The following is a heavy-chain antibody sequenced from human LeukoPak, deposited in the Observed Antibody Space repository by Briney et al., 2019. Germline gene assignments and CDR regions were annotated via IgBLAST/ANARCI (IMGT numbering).Heavy chain of an antibody. J-gene: IGHJ5*02. CDR1: GYTFTNYY. CDR2: INPNGDIT. D-gene: IGHD1-26*01. Sequence: ASVKVSCKASGYTFTNYYMHWVRQAPGQGLEWMGVINPNGDITAYAQQFQGRVTMSSDTSTTTFYLELSSLRSDDTAVYYCARDAVGRDNWFDPWGQGTLVTVSS. CDR3: ARDAVGRDNWFDP. V-gene: IGHV1-46*01.